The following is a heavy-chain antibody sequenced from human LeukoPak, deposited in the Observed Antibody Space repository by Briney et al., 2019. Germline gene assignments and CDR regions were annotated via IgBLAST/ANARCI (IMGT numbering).Heavy chain of an antibody. D-gene: IGHD6-13*01. J-gene: IGHJ4*02. Sequence: GGSLRLSCAASGFTFSSYAMHWVRQAPGKGLEWVAVTSYDGSNKYSADSVKGRFTISRDNSKNTLYLQMNSLRAEDTAVYYCARDLSGYSSSWSYYFDYWGQGTLVTVSS. CDR1: GFTFSSYA. V-gene: IGHV3-30-3*01. CDR3: ARDLSGYSSSWSYYFDY. CDR2: TSYDGSNK.